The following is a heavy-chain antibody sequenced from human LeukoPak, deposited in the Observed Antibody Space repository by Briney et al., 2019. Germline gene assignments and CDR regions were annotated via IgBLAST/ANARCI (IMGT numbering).Heavy chain of an antibody. J-gene: IGHJ4*02. V-gene: IGHV3-23*01. CDR1: GFTFNLYG. Sequence: GGSLRLSCAASGFTFNLYGTSWVRQAPGKGLEWVSVISAIGDIYYADSVKGRFTISRDNSKNMPYLQMNSLRAEDTAVYYCAKAMAGGYNYGPFDNWGLGALVTVSS. CDR3: AKAMAGGYNYGPFDN. CDR2: ISAIGDI. D-gene: IGHD5-18*01.